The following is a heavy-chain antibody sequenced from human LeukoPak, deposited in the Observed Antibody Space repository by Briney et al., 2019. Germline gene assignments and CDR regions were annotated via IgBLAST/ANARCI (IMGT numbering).Heavy chain of an antibody. J-gene: IGHJ4*02. CDR1: GFTFSSYG. V-gene: IGHV3-23*01. Sequence: GGPLRLSCTASGFTFSSYGMSWVRRAPGKGLERVSAISGGGTYYADSVKGRFTISRDNSKNTLYLQMNSLRVEDTAVYYCARQSPSQGTDYWGQGTLVTVSS. CDR3: ARQSPSQGTDY. CDR2: ISGGGT.